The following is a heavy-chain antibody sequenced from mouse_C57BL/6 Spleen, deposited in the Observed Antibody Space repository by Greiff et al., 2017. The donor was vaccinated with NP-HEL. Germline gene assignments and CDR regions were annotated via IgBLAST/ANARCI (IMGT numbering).Heavy chain of an antibody. V-gene: IGHV3-6*01. Sequence: EVQLVESGPGLVKPSQSLSLTCSVTGYSITSGYYWNWIRQFPGNKLEWMGYISYDGSNNYNPSLKNRISITRDTSKNQFFLKLNSVTTEDTATYYCARDNSKGWFAYWGQGTLVTVSA. CDR1: GYSITSGYY. CDR2: ISYDGSN. D-gene: IGHD2-5*01. J-gene: IGHJ3*01. CDR3: ARDNSKGWFAY.